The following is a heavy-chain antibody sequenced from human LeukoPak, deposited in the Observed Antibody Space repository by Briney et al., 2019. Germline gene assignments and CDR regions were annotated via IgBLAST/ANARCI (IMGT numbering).Heavy chain of an antibody. Sequence: SVKVSCKASGGTFSSYAISWVRQAPRQGLEWMGGIIPIFGTANYAQKFQGRVTITADESTSTAYMELSSLRSEDTAVYYCARNRRDIVVVPAAMGYYGMDVWGQGTTVTVSS. J-gene: IGHJ6*02. CDR3: ARNRRDIVVVPAAMGYYGMDV. CDR1: GGTFSSYA. V-gene: IGHV1-69*13. CDR2: IIPIFGTA. D-gene: IGHD2-2*01.